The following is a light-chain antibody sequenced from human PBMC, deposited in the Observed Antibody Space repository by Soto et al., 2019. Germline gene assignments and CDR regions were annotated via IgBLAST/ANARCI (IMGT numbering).Light chain of an antibody. Sequence: QSVLTQPPSVSGAPGQRVTISCTGSSSNIGAGYDVHWYQQLPGTAPKLLIYGNSNRPSGVTDRFSGSTSGTSASLAITGLQAEDEADYSCQSYDSSLSGLWVFGGGTKVTVL. CDR1: SSNIGAGYD. CDR2: GNS. J-gene: IGLJ3*02. CDR3: QSYDSSLSGLWV. V-gene: IGLV1-40*01.